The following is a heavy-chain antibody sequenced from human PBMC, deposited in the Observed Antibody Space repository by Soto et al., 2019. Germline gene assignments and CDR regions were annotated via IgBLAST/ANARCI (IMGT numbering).Heavy chain of an antibody. J-gene: IGHJ3*02. CDR2: IYPGPSDT. CDR1: GYSFTSYW. D-gene: IGHD5-12*01. V-gene: IGHV5-51*01. CDR3: ATKMATSQDAFDI. Sequence: GESLKISCKGSGYSFTSYWIGWVRQMPGKGLEWMGIIYPGPSDTRYNPSFQDQLTISADTSISTAYLQWSGLKASDSAMFYCATKMATSQDAFDIWGQGTMVTVSS.